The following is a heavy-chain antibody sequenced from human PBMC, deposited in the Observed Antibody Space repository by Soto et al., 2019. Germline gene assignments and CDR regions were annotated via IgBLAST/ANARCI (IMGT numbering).Heavy chain of an antibody. Sequence: QVQLVESGVGLVKPGGSLRLSCAASGFSFSDYYMSWIRQAPGKGLEWISYISNSGRTIYYADSLKGRFTISRDNAKNSLYLQMNSLRVDDTAMYYCARLPYPWGWFDPWGQGTLVTVSS. V-gene: IGHV3-11*01. CDR1: GFSFSDYY. CDR3: ARLPYPWGWFDP. J-gene: IGHJ5*02. CDR2: ISNSGRTI. D-gene: IGHD3-16*01.